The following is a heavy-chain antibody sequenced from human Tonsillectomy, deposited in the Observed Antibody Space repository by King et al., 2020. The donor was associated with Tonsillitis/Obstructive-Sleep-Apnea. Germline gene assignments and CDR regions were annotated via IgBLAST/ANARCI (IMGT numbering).Heavy chain of an antibody. V-gene: IGHV3-7*03. J-gene: IGHJ4*02. CDR2: IKQDGSEK. D-gene: IGHD4-17*01. Sequence: QLVQSGGGLVQPGGSLRLSCAASGFTFSSYWMSWVRQAPGKGLEWVANIKQDGSEKYYVDSVKGRFTIYRDNAKNALYLQMNSLRAEDPAVYYWASDSTVTTVLAYDYWGQGTLVTVPS. CDR3: ASDSTVTTVLAYDY. CDR1: GFTFSSYW.